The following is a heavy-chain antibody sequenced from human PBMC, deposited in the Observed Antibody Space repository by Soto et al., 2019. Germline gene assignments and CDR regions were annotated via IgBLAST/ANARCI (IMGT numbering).Heavy chain of an antibody. Sequence: ASVKVSCKASGYTFTSYAMHWARQAPGQRLEWMGWINAGNGNTKYSQKFQGRVTITRDTSASTAYMELSSLRSEDTAVYYCARDTVFGVQDYYYYYMDVWGKGTTVTVSS. J-gene: IGHJ6*03. CDR3: ARDTVFGVQDYYYYYMDV. CDR2: INAGNGNT. V-gene: IGHV1-3*01. CDR1: GYTFTSYA. D-gene: IGHD3-3*01.